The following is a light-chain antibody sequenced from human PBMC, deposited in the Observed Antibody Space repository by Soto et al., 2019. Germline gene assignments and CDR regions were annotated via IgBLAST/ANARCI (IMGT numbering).Light chain of an antibody. V-gene: IGKV3-11*01. Sequence: EIGLTQSPGTLSLSPGERATLSCRASQSVSNNYLAWYQQKPGQAPRLLIYATSNRATGIPARFSGSGSGTDFTLTISSLEPEDFSVYYCQQRYNWPVTFGQGT. CDR1: QSVSNNY. CDR3: QQRYNWPVT. CDR2: ATS. J-gene: IGKJ5*01.